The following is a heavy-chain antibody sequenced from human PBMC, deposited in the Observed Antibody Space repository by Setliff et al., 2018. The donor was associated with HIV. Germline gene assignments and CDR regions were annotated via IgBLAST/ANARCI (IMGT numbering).Heavy chain of an antibody. CDR1: GFTFSDYY. CDR2: ITGSSSYI. Sequence: GGSLRLSCAASGFTFSDYYMSWIRQAPGKGLEWVSYITGSSSYISYKDSVKGRFTISRDNAKNSLYLQMDNLRAEDTAVYYCARDLSSGPAYWGQGTLVTVSS. D-gene: IGHD3-22*01. V-gene: IGHV3-11*06. CDR3: ARDLSSGPAY. J-gene: IGHJ4*02.